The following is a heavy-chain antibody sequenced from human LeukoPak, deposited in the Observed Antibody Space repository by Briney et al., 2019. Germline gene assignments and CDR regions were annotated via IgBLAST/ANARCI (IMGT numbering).Heavy chain of an antibody. Sequence: GGSLRLSCAASGFTVSSNYMSWVRQAPGEGLEWVSVIYSGGSTYYADSVKGRFTISRDNSKNTLYLQMNSLRAEDTAVYYCEVTIFGVVNGMDVWGQGTTVTASS. J-gene: IGHJ6*02. CDR3: EVTIFGVVNGMDV. V-gene: IGHV3-53*01. D-gene: IGHD3-3*01. CDR2: IYSGGST. CDR1: GFTVSSNY.